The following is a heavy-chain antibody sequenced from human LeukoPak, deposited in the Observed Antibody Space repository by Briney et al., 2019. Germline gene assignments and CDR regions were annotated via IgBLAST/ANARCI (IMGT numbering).Heavy chain of an antibody. J-gene: IGHJ6*03. V-gene: IGHV4-34*01. CDR2: INHSGST. D-gene: IGHD5-24*01. CDR3: ARGRDGYNYYYYTDV. CDR1: GGSFSGYY. Sequence: SETLSLTCAVYGGSFSGYYWSWIRQPPGKGLEWIGEINHSGSTNYNPSLKSRVTISVDTSKNQFSLKLSSVTAADTAVYYCARGRDGYNYYYYTDVWGKGTTVTVSS.